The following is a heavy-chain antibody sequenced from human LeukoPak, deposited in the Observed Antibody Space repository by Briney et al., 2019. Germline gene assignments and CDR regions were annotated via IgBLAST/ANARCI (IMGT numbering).Heavy chain of an antibody. Sequence: GASVKVSCKASGYTFTSYGISWVRQAPGQGLEWMGWISAYNGNTNYAQKLQGRVTMTTDTSTSTAYMELRSLRSDDTAVYYCARVLEGILTGYRNFDYWGQRTLVTVSS. J-gene: IGHJ4*02. V-gene: IGHV1-18*04. CDR2: ISAYNGNT. CDR1: GYTFTSYG. CDR3: ARVLEGILTGYRNFDY. D-gene: IGHD3-9*01.